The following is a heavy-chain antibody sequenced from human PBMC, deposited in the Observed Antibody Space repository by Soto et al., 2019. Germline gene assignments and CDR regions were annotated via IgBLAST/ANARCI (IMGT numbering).Heavy chain of an antibody. CDR2: IYYSGST. V-gene: IGHV4-59*01. CDR3: ARGPDYGDYLDY. D-gene: IGHD4-17*01. CDR1: GGSISSYY. Sequence: LSLTCTVSGGSISSYYWSWIRQPPGKGLEWIGYIYYSGSTNYNPSLKSRVTISVDTSKNQFSLKLSSVTAADTAVYYCARGPDYGDYLDYWGQGTLVTVSS. J-gene: IGHJ4*02.